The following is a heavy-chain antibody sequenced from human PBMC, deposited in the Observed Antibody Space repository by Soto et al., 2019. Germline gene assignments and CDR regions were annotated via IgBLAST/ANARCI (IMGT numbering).Heavy chain of an antibody. J-gene: IGHJ6*02. CDR1: GFTFSTYE. CDR2: ISSGGSAI. CDR3: AGGYCTSTSCKTYDYYYYGMDA. D-gene: IGHD2-2*01. Sequence: GGSLRLSCAASGFTFSTYEMNWVRQAPGKGLEWVSYISSGGSAIYYADSVKGRFTISRDNAKSSLYLQMNSLRAEDMAVYYCAGGYCTSTSCKTYDYYYYGMDAWGQGTPVTVSS. V-gene: IGHV3-48*03.